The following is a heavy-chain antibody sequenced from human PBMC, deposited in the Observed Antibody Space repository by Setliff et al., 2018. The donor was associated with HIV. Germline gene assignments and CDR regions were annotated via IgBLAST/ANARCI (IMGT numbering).Heavy chain of an antibody. D-gene: IGHD2-21*01. CDR1: GDSISSSTFY. CDR2: IYYSGTT. CDR3: ARPRLRGSGAFDI. V-gene: IGHV4-39*01. Sequence: KTSETLSLTCTVSGDSISSSTFYWGWIRQPPGKELEWIGSIYYSGTTYHNPSLKSRVAISVDTSKNQFSLKLSSVTAADTAVYYCARPRLRGSGAFDIWGQGTMVTVSS. J-gene: IGHJ3*02.